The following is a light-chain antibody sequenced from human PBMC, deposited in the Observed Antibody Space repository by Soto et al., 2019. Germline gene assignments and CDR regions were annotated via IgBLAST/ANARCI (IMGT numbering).Light chain of an antibody. CDR1: QSVNSK. CDR3: HQRQSWPRT. V-gene: IGKV3-11*01. J-gene: IGKJ1*01. CDR2: DAS. Sequence: EIVLTQSPATLSFSPGERATLSCRASQSVNSKIASYQQKPGQAPRLLIYDASNRATGIPARFSASGTGTDFTLTISDVQPEDFAVYYCHQRQSWPRTFGQGTKVDIK.